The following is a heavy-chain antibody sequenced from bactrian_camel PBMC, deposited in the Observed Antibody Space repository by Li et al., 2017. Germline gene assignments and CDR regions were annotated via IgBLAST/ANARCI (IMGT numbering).Heavy chain of an antibody. V-gene: IGHV3S57*01. CDR3: VATRFKYGGTCRARQEIGF. CDR2: IDSDGST. Sequence: HVQLVESGGGSVQTGGSLRLSCAASGYTYSSYCMGWFRQAPGKEREGVAAIDSDGSTTYAASVKGRFTISKDDAGKTLYLQMNSLTPEDTAMYICVATRFKYGGTCRARQEIGFWGRGTQVTVS. D-gene: IGHD2*01. J-gene: IGHJ6*01. CDR1: GYTYSSYC.